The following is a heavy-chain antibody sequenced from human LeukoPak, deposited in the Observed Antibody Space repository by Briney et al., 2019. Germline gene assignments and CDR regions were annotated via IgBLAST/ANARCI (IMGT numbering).Heavy chain of an antibody. CDR3: ATNYLEPWELLAY. CDR1: GGTFSSYA. V-gene: IGHV1-69*04. D-gene: IGHD1-26*01. J-gene: IGHJ4*02. CDR2: IIPILGIA. Sequence: ASVKVSCKASGGTFSSYAISWVRQAPGQGLEWMGRIIPILGIANYAQKFQGRVTITADKSTSTAYMELSSLRSEDTAVYYCATNYLEPWELLAYWGQGTLVTVSS.